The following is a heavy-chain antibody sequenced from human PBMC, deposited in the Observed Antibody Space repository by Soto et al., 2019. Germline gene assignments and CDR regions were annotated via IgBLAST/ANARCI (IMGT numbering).Heavy chain of an antibody. Sequence: QVQLVQSGAEVKKPGSSVKVSCKASGGTFSSYAISWVRQAPGQGLEWMGGIIPIFGTANYAQKFQGRVTITADESTSTAHRELSSLRTGDTAVFSCARGFCSSPSPPYGMDVWGKGTTVTASS. CDR3: ARGFCSSPSPPYGMDV. CDR1: GGTFSSYA. CDR2: IIPIFGTA. V-gene: IGHV1-69*01. D-gene: IGHD2-2*01. J-gene: IGHJ6*04.